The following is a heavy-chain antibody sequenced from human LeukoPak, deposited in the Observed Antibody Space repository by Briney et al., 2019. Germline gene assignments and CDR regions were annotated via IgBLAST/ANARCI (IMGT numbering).Heavy chain of an antibody. CDR1: GLIISGTW. D-gene: IGHD2-2*02. CDR3: ARVGYCSSTSCYTGFDY. J-gene: IGHJ4*02. Sequence: GGSLRLSCAASGLIISGTWMSWVRQAPGKGLEWVANIKQDGSEKNYVDSVKGRFTISRDNAKNSLYLQMNSLRAEDTAVYYCARVGYCSSTSCYTGFDYWGQGTLVTVSS. CDR2: IKQDGSEK. V-gene: IGHV3-7*01.